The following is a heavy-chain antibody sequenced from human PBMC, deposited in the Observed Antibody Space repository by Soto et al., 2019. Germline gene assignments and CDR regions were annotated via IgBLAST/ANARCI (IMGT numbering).Heavy chain of an antibody. CDR3: VGYCSGGSCSRTYYYGMDV. CDR2: IYTSGST. J-gene: IGHJ6*02. CDR1: GGSISSYY. D-gene: IGHD2-15*01. V-gene: IGHV4-4*07. Sequence: SETLSLTCTVSGGSISSYYWSWIRQPAGKGLEWIGRIYTSGSTDYNPSLKSRVTMSVDTSKNQFSLKLSSVTAADTAVYYCVGYCSGGSCSRTYYYGMDVWGQGTTVTVSS.